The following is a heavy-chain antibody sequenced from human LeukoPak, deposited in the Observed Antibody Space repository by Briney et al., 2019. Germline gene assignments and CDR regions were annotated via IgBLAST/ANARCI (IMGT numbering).Heavy chain of an antibody. V-gene: IGHV3-48*03. Sequence: PGGSLRLSCAASGFSFSSYEMTWVRQAPGKGLEWVSYISSRDSTIFYADSVKGRFTISRDNAKNSLYLQMNSLRAEDTAVYYCATGSGSYYASFDYWGQGTLVTVSS. CDR1: GFSFSSYE. CDR2: ISSRDSTI. CDR3: ATGSGSYYASFDY. D-gene: IGHD1-26*01. J-gene: IGHJ4*02.